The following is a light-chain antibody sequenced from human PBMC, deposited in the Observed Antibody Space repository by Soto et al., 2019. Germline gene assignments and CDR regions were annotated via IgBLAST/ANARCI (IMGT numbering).Light chain of an antibody. CDR1: QSVSSSY. CDR2: GAS. J-gene: IGKJ3*01. Sequence: EIVLTQSPGTLSLSPGERATLSCRASQSVSSSYLAWYQQKPGQAPRLLIYGASCRATGIPDRFSGSGSGTDFPLTISRLEPEDFAVYYCQQYGSSPATFGPGSKVDIK. CDR3: QQYGSSPAT. V-gene: IGKV3-20*01.